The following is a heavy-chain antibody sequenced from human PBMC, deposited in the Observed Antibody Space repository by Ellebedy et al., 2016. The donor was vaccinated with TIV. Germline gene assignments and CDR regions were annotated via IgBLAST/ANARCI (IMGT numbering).Heavy chain of an antibody. Sequence: PSETLSLTCTVSGGSINNYYWNWIRQPAGKGLEWIGRLYTGGIATYNPSLTGRVTISVDTSKNQVSLKLNSVTAADTAVYYCARVRFSPGWFDPWGQGTLVTVSS. CDR3: ARVRFSPGWFDP. V-gene: IGHV4-4*07. J-gene: IGHJ5*02. CDR1: GGSINNYY. CDR2: LYTGGIA.